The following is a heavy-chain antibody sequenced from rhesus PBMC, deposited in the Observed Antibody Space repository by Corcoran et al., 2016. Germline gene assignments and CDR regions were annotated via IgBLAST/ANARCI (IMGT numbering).Heavy chain of an antibody. CDR3: TARDFDY. CDR2: IYGSRGST. Sequence: QVQLQESGPGVVKPSETLSLTCAVSGGSISSGYWWIWIRQSPGMGLEWIGGIYGSRGSTEYNPSLKSRVTISIDTSKKHFSLNLRSVTDADTAVYYCTARDFDYRGQGVLVTVSS. J-gene: IGHJ4*01. CDR1: GGSISSGYW. V-gene: IGHV4-93*02.